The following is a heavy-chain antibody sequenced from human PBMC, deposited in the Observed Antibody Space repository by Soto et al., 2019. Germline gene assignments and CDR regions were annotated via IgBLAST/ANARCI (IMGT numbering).Heavy chain of an antibody. CDR2: IYHSGST. V-gene: IGHV4-30-2*01. CDR1: GGSISSGGYS. Sequence: QLQLQESGSGLVKPSQTLSLTCAVSGGSISSGGYSWSWIRQPPGKGLEWIGYIYHSGSTYYNPSLKSRVTIAVDRSKNQFSLKLSSVTAADTAVYYCARAIVVVAATRVWGSDWFDPWGQGTLVTVSS. D-gene: IGHD2-15*01. J-gene: IGHJ5*02. CDR3: ARAIVVVAATRVWGSDWFDP.